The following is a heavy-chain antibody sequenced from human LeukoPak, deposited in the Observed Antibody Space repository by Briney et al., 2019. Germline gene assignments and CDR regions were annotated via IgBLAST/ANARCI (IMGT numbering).Heavy chain of an antibody. V-gene: IGHV3-30-3*01. CDR2: VSYDGSTK. CDR1: GFTFSSYA. Sequence: RGSLRLSCAASGFTFSSYAMHWVRQAPGKGLEWVAFVSYDGSTKHYADSVKGRFTISRDSSKNTLYLQMNSLRADDTAIYYCAREGSSAGADAFDIWGQGTMVTVSS. J-gene: IGHJ3*02. D-gene: IGHD6-6*01. CDR3: AREGSSAGADAFDI.